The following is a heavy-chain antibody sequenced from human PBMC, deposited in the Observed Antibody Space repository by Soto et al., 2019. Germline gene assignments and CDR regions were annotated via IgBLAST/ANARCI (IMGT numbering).Heavy chain of an antibody. CDR1: GGSFSGYY. Sequence: PSETLSLTCAVYGGSFSGYYWSWIRQPPGKGLERIGEINHSGSTNYNPSLKSRVTISVDTSKNQFSLKLTSVTAADTAVYYCASPQGWYSPRLGDWFDPWGQGTLVTVSS. CDR3: ASPQGWYSPRLGDWFDP. CDR2: INHSGST. J-gene: IGHJ5*02. V-gene: IGHV4-34*01. D-gene: IGHD6-19*01.